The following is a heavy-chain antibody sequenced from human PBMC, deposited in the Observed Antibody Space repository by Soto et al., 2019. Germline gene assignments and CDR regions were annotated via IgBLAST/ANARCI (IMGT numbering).Heavy chain of an antibody. CDR3: ARDRDSNAWYTPFDP. D-gene: IGHD6-13*01. CDR1: GGIFSSYA. CDR2: IIPMFGTP. J-gene: IGHJ5*02. Sequence: QVLLVQSGAEVEKPGSSVKLSCKASGGIFSSYAINWVRQASGQGLEWMGGIIPMFGTPNYAQKFRGRVTITADASTSTAFMELRGLRSEDTAVYYCARDRDSNAWYTPFDPWGQGTLVTVSS. V-gene: IGHV1-69*01.